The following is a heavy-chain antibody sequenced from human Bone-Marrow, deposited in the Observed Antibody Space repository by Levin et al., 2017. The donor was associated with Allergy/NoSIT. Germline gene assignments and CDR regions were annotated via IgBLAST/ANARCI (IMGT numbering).Heavy chain of an antibody. D-gene: IGHD1-1*01. CDR1: GGSISSAGYH. CDR3: ARLDGNSFDY. CDR2: ISYRGST. Sequence: LRLSCTVSGGSISSAGYHWTWIRQYPGKGLEWIGYISYRGSTYFNPSLKSRLTMSIDTSEQHFSLNLTSVSAACTAIYYCARLDGNSFDYWGQGALVTVSS. V-gene: IGHV4-31*03. J-gene: IGHJ4*02.